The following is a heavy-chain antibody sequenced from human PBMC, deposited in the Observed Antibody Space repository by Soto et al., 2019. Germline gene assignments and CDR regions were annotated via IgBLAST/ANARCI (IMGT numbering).Heavy chain of an antibody. V-gene: IGHV3-7*01. Sequence: EVQLVESGGGLVQPGGSLRLSCAASGFTFSSYWMSWVRQAPGKGLEWVANIKQDGSEKYYVDSVKGRFTISRDNAKNSLYLQMNSLRAEDTAVYYCARGGIWSGYRSLSRRGEWFDPWGQGTLVTVSS. CDR3: ARGGIWSGYRSLSRRGEWFDP. CDR1: GFTFSSYW. D-gene: IGHD3-3*01. CDR2: IKQDGSEK. J-gene: IGHJ5*02.